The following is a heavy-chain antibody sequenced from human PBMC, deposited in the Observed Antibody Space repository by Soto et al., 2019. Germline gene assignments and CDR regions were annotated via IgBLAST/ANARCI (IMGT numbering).Heavy chain of an antibody. CDR1: GFTFSSYG. D-gene: IGHD2-2*01. V-gene: IGHV3-30*18. CDR2: ISYEGSNK. J-gene: IGHJ6*02. Sequence: QVQLVESGGGVVQPGRSLRLSCAASGFTFSSYGMHWVRQAPGKGLEWVAVISYEGSNKYYADSVKGRFTISRDNSNNTMYLQMNSLRAEATAVYYCAKGRVVLAPYGMDVWGQGTTVTVSS. CDR3: AKGRVVLAPYGMDV.